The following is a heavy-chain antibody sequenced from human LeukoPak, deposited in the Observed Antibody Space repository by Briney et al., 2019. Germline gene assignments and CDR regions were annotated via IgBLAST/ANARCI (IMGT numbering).Heavy chain of an antibody. V-gene: IGHV3-30*04. CDR3: AKGYRAYDSRYLFDY. CDR2: ISYDGSNK. J-gene: IGHJ4*02. D-gene: IGHD5-12*01. CDR1: GFTFSSYA. Sequence: PGGSLRLSCAASGFTFSSYAMHWVRQAPGKGLEWVAVISYDGSNKYYADSVKGRFTISRDNSKNTLYLQMNSLRAEDTAVYYCAKGYRAYDSRYLFDYCGQGTLVTVSS.